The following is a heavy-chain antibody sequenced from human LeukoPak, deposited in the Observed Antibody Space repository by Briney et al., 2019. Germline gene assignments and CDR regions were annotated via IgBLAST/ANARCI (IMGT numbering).Heavy chain of an antibody. V-gene: IGHV5-51*01. CDR2: IYPGDSDT. D-gene: IGHD4-17*01. CDR3: ARRGNDYGDYPTDY. Sequence: SGESLKISCKGPGYSFTSYWIGWVRQMPGKGLEWMGIIYPGDSDTGYSPSFQGQVTISADKSISTAYLQWSSLKASDTAMYYCARRGNDYGDYPTDYWGQGALVTVSS. CDR1: GYSFTSYW. J-gene: IGHJ4*02.